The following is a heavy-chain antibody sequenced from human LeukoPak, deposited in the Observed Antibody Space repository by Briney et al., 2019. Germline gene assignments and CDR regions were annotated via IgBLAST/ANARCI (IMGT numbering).Heavy chain of an antibody. CDR1: GFTVSSNY. CDR2: ISGSGGST. CDR3: AKFSLVHFYGSGSYSRDY. D-gene: IGHD3-10*01. V-gene: IGHV3-23*01. J-gene: IGHJ4*02. Sequence: GGSLRLSRAASGFTVSSNYMSWVRQAPGKGLEWVSAISGSGGSTDYADSVKGRFTISRDNSKNNLYLQMNSLRAEDTAVYYCAKFSLVHFYGSGSYSRDYWGQGTLVTVSS.